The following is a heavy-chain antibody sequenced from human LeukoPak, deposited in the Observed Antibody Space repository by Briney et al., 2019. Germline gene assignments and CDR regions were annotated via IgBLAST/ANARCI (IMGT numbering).Heavy chain of an antibody. CDR1: GGTFSSYA. CDR2: IIPLLGTA. CDR3: AREEVTMIVVGYYYGMDV. D-gene: IGHD3-22*01. J-gene: IGHJ6*02. Sequence: SVKVSCKASGGTFSSYAISWVRQAPGQGLEWMGGIIPLLGTANYAQKFQGRVTTTADESTSTAYMELSSLRSEDTAVYYCAREEVTMIVVGYYYGMDVWGQGTTVTVSS. V-gene: IGHV1-69*13.